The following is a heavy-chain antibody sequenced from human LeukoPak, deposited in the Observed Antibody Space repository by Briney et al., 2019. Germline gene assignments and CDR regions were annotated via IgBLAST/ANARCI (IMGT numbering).Heavy chain of an antibody. D-gene: IGHD3-3*01. V-gene: IGHV3-30-3*01. CDR3: ARGQVLRFLEWLYYFGY. CDR1: GFTFSSYA. Sequence: GGSLRLSCAASGFTFSSYAMHWVRQAPGKGLEWVAVISYDGSNKYYADSVKGRFTISRDNSKNTLYLQMNSLRAEDTAVYYCARGQVLRFLEWLYYFGYWGQGTLVTVSS. CDR2: ISYDGSNK. J-gene: IGHJ4*02.